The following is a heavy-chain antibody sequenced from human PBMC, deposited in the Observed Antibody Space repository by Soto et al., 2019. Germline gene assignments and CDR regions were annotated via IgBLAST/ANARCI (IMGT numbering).Heavy chain of an antibody. CDR2: IYYSGST. CDR3: ARLGGFYQAFDS. J-gene: IGHJ4*02. Sequence: SETLPLTCTVSGGSISSYYWSWIRQPPGKGLEWIGYIYYSGSTNYNPSLKSRVTISVDTSKNQFSLKLTSVTAADTAVYYCARLGGFYQAFDSWGQGTLVTVSS. CDR1: GGSISSYY. V-gene: IGHV4-59*08. D-gene: IGHD3-22*01.